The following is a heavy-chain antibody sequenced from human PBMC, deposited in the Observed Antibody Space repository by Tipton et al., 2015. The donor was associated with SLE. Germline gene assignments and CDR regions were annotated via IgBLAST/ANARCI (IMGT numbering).Heavy chain of an antibody. CDR3: ARGTKLGNHYYYYYMDV. CDR2: IYYSGST. Sequence: GLVKPSETLSLTCTVSGGSISSYYWSWIRQPPGKGLEWIGYIYYSGSTNYNPSLKSRVTISVDTSKNQFSLKLSSVTAADTAVYYCARGTKLGNHYYYYYMDVWGKGTTVTVSS. CDR1: GGSISSYY. V-gene: IGHV4-59*01. J-gene: IGHJ6*03. D-gene: IGHD7-27*01.